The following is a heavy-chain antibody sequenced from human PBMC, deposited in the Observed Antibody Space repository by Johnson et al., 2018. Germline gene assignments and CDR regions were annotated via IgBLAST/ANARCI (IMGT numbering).Heavy chain of an antibody. CDR3: SRLPLHYYDSSGAHGAFDI. V-gene: IGHV5-51*01. D-gene: IGHD3-22*01. CDR1: GYSFTSYW. CDR2: IYPGDSDT. J-gene: IGHJ3*02. Sequence: EVQLVESGAEVKKPGESLKISCKGSGYSFTSYWIGWVRQMPGKGLEWMGIIYPGDSDTRYSPSFQGPVTISADKSISTAYLQWSRLKASDTAMYYCSRLPLHYYDSSGAHGAFDIWGQGTMVTVSS.